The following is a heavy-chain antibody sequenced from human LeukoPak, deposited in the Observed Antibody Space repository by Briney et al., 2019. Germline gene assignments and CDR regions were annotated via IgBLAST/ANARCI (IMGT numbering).Heavy chain of an antibody. CDR1: GGTFSSYA. V-gene: IGHV1-69*04. Sequence: GASVKVSCKASGGTFSSYAISWVRQAPGQGLEWMGRIIPILGIANYAQKFQGRVTITADKSTSTAYMELSSLRSEDTAVYYCAREEYYYDSSGYYSHLDYWGQGTLVTVSS. CDR2: IIPILGIA. D-gene: IGHD3-22*01. J-gene: IGHJ4*02. CDR3: AREEYYYDSSGYYSHLDY.